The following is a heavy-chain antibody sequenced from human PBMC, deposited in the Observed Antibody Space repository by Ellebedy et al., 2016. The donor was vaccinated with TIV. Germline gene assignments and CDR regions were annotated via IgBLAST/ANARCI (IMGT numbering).Heavy chain of an antibody. D-gene: IGHD3-22*01. CDR1: GFTFSSYW. CDR3: ARTRREYYDSSGYYPFDY. CDR2: INSDGSST. V-gene: IGHV3-74*01. J-gene: IGHJ4*02. Sequence: PGGSLRLSCAASGFTFSSYWMHWVRQAPGKGLVWVSRINSDGSSTSYADSVKGRFTISRDNAKNTLYLQMNSLRAEDTAVYYCARTRREYYDSSGYYPFDYWGLGTLVTVSS.